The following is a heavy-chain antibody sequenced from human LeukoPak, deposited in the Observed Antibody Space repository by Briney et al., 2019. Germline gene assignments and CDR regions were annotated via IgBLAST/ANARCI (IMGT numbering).Heavy chain of an antibody. CDR1: GFTFSSYG. V-gene: IGHV3-30*02. CDR2: IRYDGSNK. D-gene: IGHD3-22*01. CDR3: AKDPDYYDSSGYYYQPLGY. Sequence: GGSLRLSCAASGFTFSSYGMHWVRQAPGKGLEWVAFIRYDGSNKYYADSVKGRFTISRDNSKNTLYLQMNSLRAEDTAVYYCAKDPDYYDSSGYYYQPLGYLGQGTLVTVSS. J-gene: IGHJ4*02.